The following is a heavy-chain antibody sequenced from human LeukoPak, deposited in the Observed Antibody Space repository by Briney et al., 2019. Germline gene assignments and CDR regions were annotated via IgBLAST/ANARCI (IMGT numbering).Heavy chain of an antibody. D-gene: IGHD5-24*01. CDR1: GFTFDDYA. Sequence: GRSLRLSCAGSGFTFDDYAMHWVRQAPGKGLEWVSGISWNSDSIGYADSVKGRFTISRDNAKNSLYLQMNSLRAEDTALYYCAKGWFDYWGQGTLVTVSS. CDR3: AKGWFDY. J-gene: IGHJ4*02. CDR2: ISWNSDSI. V-gene: IGHV3-9*01.